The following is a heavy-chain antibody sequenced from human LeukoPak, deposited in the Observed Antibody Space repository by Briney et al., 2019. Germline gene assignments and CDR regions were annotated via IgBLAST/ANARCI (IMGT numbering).Heavy chain of an antibody. Sequence: SETLSLTCTVSNYSISSDYYWGWIRPPPGKGLEWIGTMYHSGSTYYNPSLKSRVTISVDTSKNQFSLKLSSVTAADTAVYYCARAHSYGDYYYYYMDVWGKGTTVTISS. V-gene: IGHV4-38-2*02. CDR3: ARAHSYGDYYYYYMDV. D-gene: IGHD5-18*01. J-gene: IGHJ6*03. CDR2: MYHSGST. CDR1: NYSISSDYY.